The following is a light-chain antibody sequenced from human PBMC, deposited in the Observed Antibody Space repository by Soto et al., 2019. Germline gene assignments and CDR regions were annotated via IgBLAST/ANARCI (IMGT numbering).Light chain of an antibody. CDR1: QTISSY. J-gene: IGKJ4*01. V-gene: IGKV3-20*01. CDR2: GAS. CDR3: QQDDYYLGLT. Sequence: EIVLTQSPGTLSLSPGERASLSCRASQTISSYLAWYQQKPGQTPRLLIYGASGSATGIPDRFSGSGSGTDFSLTISRVAPEVFAVYYCQQDDYYLGLTFGGGTKVEIK.